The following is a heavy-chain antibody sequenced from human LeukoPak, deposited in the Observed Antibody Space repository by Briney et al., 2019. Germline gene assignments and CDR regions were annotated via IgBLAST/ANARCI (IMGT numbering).Heavy chain of an antibody. D-gene: IGHD2-15*01. V-gene: IGHV1-8*02. CDR3: ARGGRVGAAD. CDR2: MNPNSGNT. CDR1: GYTFTGYY. J-gene: IGHJ4*02. Sequence: ASVKVSCKASGYTFTGYYMHWVRQATGQGLEWMGWMNPNSGNTGYAQKFQGRVTMTRNTSISTAYMELSSLRSEDTAVYYCARGGRVGAADWGQGTLVTVSS.